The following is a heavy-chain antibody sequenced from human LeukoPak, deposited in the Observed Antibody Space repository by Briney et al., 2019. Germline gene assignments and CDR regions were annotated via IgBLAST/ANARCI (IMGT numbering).Heavy chain of an antibody. Sequence: GGSLRLSCAASGFSFNNSEMYWVRQAPGKGLEWVSYISSTGYTIYYADSVKGRFTISRDNSKNTLYLQMNSLRAEDTAVYYCAKRTSGSSWYSSDYWGQGTLVTVSS. CDR1: GFSFNNSE. J-gene: IGHJ4*02. CDR3: AKRTSGSSWYSSDY. CDR2: ISSTGYTI. D-gene: IGHD6-13*01. V-gene: IGHV3-48*03.